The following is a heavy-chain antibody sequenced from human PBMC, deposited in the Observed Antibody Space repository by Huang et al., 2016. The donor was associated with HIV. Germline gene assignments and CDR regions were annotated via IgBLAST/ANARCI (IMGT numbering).Heavy chain of an antibody. Sequence: EVQLVESGGGLLQPGGSLSLSCAASGFTVTTNYMTLVRPAPGRGLDVVQVINGHSRTYSADAMKGRFTITRDRTKNTLYLQMNRLRAEETAIYYCARTRIPHSVSNGVDVWGQGTTVTVSS. CDR1: GFTVTTNY. CDR3: ARTRIPHSVSNGVDV. V-gene: IGHV3-53*01. J-gene: IGHJ6*02. D-gene: IGHD2-21*01. CDR2: INGHSRT.